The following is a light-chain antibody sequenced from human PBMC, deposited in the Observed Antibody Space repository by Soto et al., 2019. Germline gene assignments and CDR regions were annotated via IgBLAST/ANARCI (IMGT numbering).Light chain of an antibody. CDR3: QQYGSSPPVT. V-gene: IGKV3-20*01. Sequence: EIVLTQSPGTLSLSPGERATLSCRASQSVSSSYLAWYQQKPGQAPRLRIYGASSRATSIPDRFSGSGSVTDLTLTISILEPEDFAVYYCQQYGSSPPVTFGGGTKVEIK. CDR2: GAS. CDR1: QSVSSSY. J-gene: IGKJ4*01.